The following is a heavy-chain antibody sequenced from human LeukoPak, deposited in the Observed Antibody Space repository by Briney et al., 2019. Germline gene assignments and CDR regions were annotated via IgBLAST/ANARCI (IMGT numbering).Heavy chain of an antibody. CDR1: GYTFRGYY. D-gene: IGHD3-9*01. CDR3: ARGLTGSYNYYYYAMDV. J-gene: IGHJ6*02. Sequence: ASVKVSCKASGYTFRGYYIHWVRQAPGQGLEWMGWINPDSGGTKYAQTFQGRVTMTRDTSISAAYMDLSGLTFDDTAIYYCARGLTGSYNYYYYAMDVWGQGTTVTVSS. V-gene: IGHV1-2*02. CDR2: INPDSGGT.